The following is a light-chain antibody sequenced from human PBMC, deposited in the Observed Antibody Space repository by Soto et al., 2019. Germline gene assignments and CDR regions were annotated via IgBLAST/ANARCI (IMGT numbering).Light chain of an antibody. CDR3: QQYDSYWT. Sequence: DIQMTRSPSTLSASIGDRVTITCRASQSISDWLAWHQQKPGKAPKLLIYKASSLESGVPSRFSGSGSGTEFTLTISSLQPDDFATYYCQQYDSYWTFGQGTKVEIK. V-gene: IGKV1-5*03. J-gene: IGKJ1*01. CDR2: KAS. CDR1: QSISDW.